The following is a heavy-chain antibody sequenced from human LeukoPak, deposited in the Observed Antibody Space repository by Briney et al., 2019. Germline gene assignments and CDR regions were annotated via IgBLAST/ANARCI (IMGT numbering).Heavy chain of an antibody. CDR2: ISSSTSYI. CDR1: GFTFSSHS. D-gene: IGHD4-17*01. J-gene: IGHJ4*02. Sequence: PGGSLRLSCAASGFTFSSHSFNWVRQAPGKGLEWVSCISSSTSYIYYADSVRGRFTISRDNAKNSLYLQMNSLRVEDTAVYYCARAPGYYGDPFDYWGQGTLVTVSS. CDR3: ARAPGYYGDPFDY. V-gene: IGHV3-21*01.